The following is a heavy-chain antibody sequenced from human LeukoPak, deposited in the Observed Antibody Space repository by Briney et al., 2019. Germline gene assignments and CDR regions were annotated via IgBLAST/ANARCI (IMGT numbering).Heavy chain of an antibody. V-gene: IGHV4-39*07. CDR2: IYYSGST. CDR1: GGSIISSSYY. D-gene: IGHD3-10*01. CDR3: ARTTEEYYGSGKFWRYYSYYYYMDV. Sequence: PSETLSLTCTVSGGSIISSSYYWGWIRQPPGTGLEWIGSIYYSGSTYYNPSLRSRVTISVDTSTNQFSLKLTSVTAADTAVYYCARTTEEYYGSGKFWRYYSYYYYMDVWGKGTTVTVSS. J-gene: IGHJ6*03.